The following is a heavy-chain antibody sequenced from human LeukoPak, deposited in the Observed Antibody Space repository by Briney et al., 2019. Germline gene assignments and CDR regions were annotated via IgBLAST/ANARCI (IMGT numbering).Heavy chain of an antibody. CDR3: ARAGWVAAAGTPNYYWFDP. CDR2: IIPIFGTA. V-gene: IGHV1-69*13. J-gene: IGHJ5*02. Sequence: GASVKVSCKASGGTFSSYAISWVRQAPGQGLEWMGGIIPIFGTANYAQKFQGRVTITADESTSTAYMGLSSLRSEDTAVYYCARAGWVAAAGTPNYYWFDPWGQGTLVTVSS. D-gene: IGHD6-13*01. CDR1: GGTFSSYA.